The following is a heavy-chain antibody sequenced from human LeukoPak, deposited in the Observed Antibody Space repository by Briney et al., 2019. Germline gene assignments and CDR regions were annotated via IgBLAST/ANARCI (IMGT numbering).Heavy chain of an antibody. CDR2: ISSSSSSYI. D-gene: IGHD3-9*01. V-gene: IGHV3-21*01. J-gene: IGHJ4*02. Sequence: GGSLRLSCAASGFTFTSYSMNWVRQAPGKGLEWVSSISSSSSSYIYYADSVKGRFTISRDNAKNSLYLQMSSLRAEDTAIYYCARLYDILTGAFDYWGQGTLVTVSS. CDR1: GFTFTSYS. CDR3: ARLYDILTGAFDY.